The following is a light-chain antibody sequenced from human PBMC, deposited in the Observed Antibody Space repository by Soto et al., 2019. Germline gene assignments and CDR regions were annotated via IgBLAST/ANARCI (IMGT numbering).Light chain of an antibody. Sequence: DIQMTQSPSTLSASVGDRVTIACRSSQSIGNWLAWYQQKPGKAAKVLIFKAATLESGVPSRFSGSGSGTEFTLTISGLQPDDFATYYCQLYNSYLWRFGQGTKVDIK. V-gene: IGKV1-5*03. CDR1: QSIGNW. CDR2: KAA. J-gene: IGKJ1*01. CDR3: QLYNSYLWR.